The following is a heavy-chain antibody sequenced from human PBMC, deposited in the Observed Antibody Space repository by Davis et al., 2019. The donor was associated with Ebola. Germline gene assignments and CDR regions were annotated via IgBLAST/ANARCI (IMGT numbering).Heavy chain of an antibody. V-gene: IGHV3-74*01. CDR3: ARDGEHYSDLDY. Sequence: HTGGSLRLSCAASGFSFSSYWMHWVRQAPGKGLVWVSRIKSDGSTISYADSVKGRFTISRDNAKNTLYLQMDSLRAEDTAVYYCARDGEHYSDLDYWGQGTLVTVSS. CDR2: IKSDGSTI. CDR1: GFSFSSYW. D-gene: IGHD1-26*01. J-gene: IGHJ4*02.